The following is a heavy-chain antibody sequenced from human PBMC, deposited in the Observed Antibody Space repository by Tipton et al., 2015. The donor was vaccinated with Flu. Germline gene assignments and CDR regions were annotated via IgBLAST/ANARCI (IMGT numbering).Heavy chain of an antibody. Sequence: LRLSCTVSGGAINSYRWSWIRQPPGRGLEWIGYTYDSGISQYNPSLKSRVTMSVDTSKNQFSLKLTSVTAADTAMYYCAGVGLLTPRVYWGQGTLVTVSS. CDR3: AGVGLLTPRVY. CDR1: GGAINSYR. V-gene: IGHV4-59*01. CDR2: TYDSGIS. J-gene: IGHJ4*02. D-gene: IGHD3-9*01.